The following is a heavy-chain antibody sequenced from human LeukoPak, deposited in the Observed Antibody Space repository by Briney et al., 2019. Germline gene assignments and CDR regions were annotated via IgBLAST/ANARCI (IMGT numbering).Heavy chain of an antibody. V-gene: IGHV4-4*07. Sequence: SETLSLTCTVSGGSINNYYWSWIRQPAGKGLQWIGRIYTRGSTNYNPSLKSRVTMSVDTSKNQFSLKLSSVTAADTAVYYCARGRYCSADICSGGDAFDIWGQGTMVSVSS. CDR1: GGSINNYY. D-gene: IGHD2-15*01. CDR2: IYTRGST. J-gene: IGHJ3*02. CDR3: ARGRYCSADICSGGDAFDI.